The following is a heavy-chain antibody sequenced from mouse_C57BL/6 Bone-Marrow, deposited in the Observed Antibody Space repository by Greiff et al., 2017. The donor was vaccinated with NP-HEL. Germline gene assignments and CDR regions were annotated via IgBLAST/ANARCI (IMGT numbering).Heavy chain of an antibody. D-gene: IGHD2-3*01. J-gene: IGHJ1*03. Sequence: QVQLQQSGAELVRPGSSVKLSCKASGYTFTSYWMHWVKQRPIHGLEWIGNIDPSDSETHYNQKFKDKATLTVNKSSSTAYMQISSLTSEDSAVYYDAGIGDDGYLRWYFDVWGKGTTVTVSS. V-gene: IGHV1-52*01. CDR2: IDPSDSET. CDR3: AGIGDDGYLRWYFDV. CDR1: GYTFTSYW.